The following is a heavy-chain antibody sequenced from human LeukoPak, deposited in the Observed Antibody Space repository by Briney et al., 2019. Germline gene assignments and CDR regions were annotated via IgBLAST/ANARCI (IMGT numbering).Heavy chain of an antibody. CDR2: ISSSSSYI. D-gene: IGHD6-19*01. Sequence: PGGSLRLSCSASRFTFSSYSMNCVRQAPGKGLQRVSSISSSSSYIYYADSVKGRFTIPRDNAKNSLYLKMNSMRAEDTAVYYCARDQTSVAGTGYNWFDPWGQGTLVTVSS. CDR1: RFTFSSYS. CDR3: ARDQTSVAGTGYNWFDP. J-gene: IGHJ5*02. V-gene: IGHV3-21*01.